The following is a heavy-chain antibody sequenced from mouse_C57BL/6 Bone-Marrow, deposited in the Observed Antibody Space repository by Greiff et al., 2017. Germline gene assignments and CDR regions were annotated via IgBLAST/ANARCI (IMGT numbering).Heavy chain of an antibody. CDR2: ISNGGGST. Sequence: EVKLVESGGGLVQPGGSLKLSCAASGFTFSDYYMYWVRQTPEKRLEWVAYISNGGGSTYYPDTVKGRFTISRDNAKNTLYLQMSRLKSEDTAMYYCARGEYYGSSYWYFDVWGTGTTVTVSS. CDR3: ARGEYYGSSYWYFDV. CDR1: GFTFSDYY. J-gene: IGHJ1*03. D-gene: IGHD1-1*01. V-gene: IGHV5-12*01.